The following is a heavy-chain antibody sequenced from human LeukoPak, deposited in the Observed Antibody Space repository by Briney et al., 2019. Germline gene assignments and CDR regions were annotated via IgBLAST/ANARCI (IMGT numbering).Heavy chain of an antibody. J-gene: IGHJ6*02. CDR2: IIPILGIA. Sequence: SVKVSRKASGGTFSSYTISWVRQAPGQGLEWMGRIIPILGIANYAQKFQGRVTITADKSTSTAYMELSSLRSEDTAVYYCARNSGCDWGEGMDVWGQGTTVTVSS. D-gene: IGHD5-12*01. CDR3: ARNSGCDWGEGMDV. CDR1: GGTFSSYT. V-gene: IGHV1-69*02.